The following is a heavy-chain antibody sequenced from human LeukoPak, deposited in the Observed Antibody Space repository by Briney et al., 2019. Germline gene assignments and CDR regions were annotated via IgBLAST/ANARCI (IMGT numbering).Heavy chain of an antibody. D-gene: IGHD3-3*01. CDR1: GGTFSSYA. Sequence: GASVKVSCKASGGTFSSYAISWVRQAPGQGLEWMGWISAYNGNTNYAQKLQGGVTMTTDTSTSTAYMELRSLRSDDTAVYYCARVVGVRFLEWNHYYYYYMDVWGKGTTVTVSS. J-gene: IGHJ6*03. CDR2: ISAYNGNT. CDR3: ARVVGVRFLEWNHYYYYYMDV. V-gene: IGHV1-18*01.